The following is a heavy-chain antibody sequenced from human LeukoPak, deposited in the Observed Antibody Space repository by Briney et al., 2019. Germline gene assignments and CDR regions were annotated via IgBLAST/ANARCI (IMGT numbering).Heavy chain of an antibody. J-gene: IGHJ4*02. V-gene: IGHV3-43*02. CDR3: VKDIVAVGTGH. CDR2: ISGGGGST. Sequence: PGGSLRLSCAASGFTFDDYAMHWVRQAPGKGLEWVSLISGGGGSTYYADSVKGRFTISRDNSKHSLYLQMNSLRTEDTALYYRVKDIVAVGTGHWGQGTLVTVSS. D-gene: IGHD7-27*01. CDR1: GFTFDDYA.